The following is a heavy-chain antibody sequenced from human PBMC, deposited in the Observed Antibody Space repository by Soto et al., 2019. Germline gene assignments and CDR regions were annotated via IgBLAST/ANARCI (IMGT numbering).Heavy chain of an antibody. CDR2: IDYRGST. CDR3: AIDSPETTGVV. J-gene: IGHJ6*02. CDR1: GGSISSGDYY. D-gene: IGHD4-4*01. V-gene: IGHV4-30-4*01. Sequence: QVQLQESGPGRVKPSQTLSLTCTVSGGSISSGDYYWSWIRQPPGKGLEWIGYIDYRGSTYYNPSLKSRVTISVDPSKNQFSLNLSSVTAADTAVYYCAIDSPETTGVVWGQGTTVTVSS.